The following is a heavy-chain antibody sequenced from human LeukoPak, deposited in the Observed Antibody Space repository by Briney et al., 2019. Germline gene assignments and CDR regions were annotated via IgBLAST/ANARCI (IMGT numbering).Heavy chain of an antibody. Sequence: GASVKVSRKASGHTFTGYYMHWVRQAPGQGLEWMGWINPNSGGTNHAQKVQSRDSKTRDTSNSTAYMELSRLRSDDTAVYYCAQSSGWDSLKYWGQGTLVTVSS. CDR3: AQSSGWDSLKY. V-gene: IGHV1-2*02. D-gene: IGHD6-19*01. J-gene: IGHJ4*02. CDR1: GHTFTGYY. CDR2: INPNSGGT.